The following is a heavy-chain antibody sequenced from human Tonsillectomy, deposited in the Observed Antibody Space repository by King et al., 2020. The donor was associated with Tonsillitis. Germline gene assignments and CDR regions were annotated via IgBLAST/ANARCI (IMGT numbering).Heavy chain of an antibody. Sequence: VQLVESGGGLVQPGGSLRLSCAASGFTFSSYAMSWVRQAPGKGLEGVSAISGSGGSTYYADSVKGRFTISRDNSKNTLYLQMNSLRAEDTAVYYCAIVLSIAVAGTLDYWGKGTLVTVSS. CDR1: GFTFSSYA. D-gene: IGHD6-19*01. V-gene: IGHV3-23*04. CDR2: ISGSGGST. CDR3: AIVLSIAVAGTLDY. J-gene: IGHJ4*02.